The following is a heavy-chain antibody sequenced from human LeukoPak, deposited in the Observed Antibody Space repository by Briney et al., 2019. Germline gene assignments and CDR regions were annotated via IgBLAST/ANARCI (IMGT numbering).Heavy chain of an antibody. J-gene: IGHJ4*02. CDR1: GGSISSYY. Sequence: PSETLSLTCTVSGGSISSYYWSWIRQPPGKGLEWIGYIYYSGSTNYNPSLKSRVTISVDTSKNQFSLKLSSVTAADTAVYYCARDPSWIQPAYYFDYWGQGTLVTVSS. CDR2: IYYSGST. D-gene: IGHD5-18*01. CDR3: ARDPSWIQPAYYFDY. V-gene: IGHV4-59*01.